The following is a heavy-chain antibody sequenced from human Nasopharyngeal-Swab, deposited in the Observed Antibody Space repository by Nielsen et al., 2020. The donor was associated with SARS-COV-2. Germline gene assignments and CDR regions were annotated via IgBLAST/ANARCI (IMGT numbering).Heavy chain of an antibody. CDR1: GFTFSSYE. D-gene: IGHD3-3*01. CDR3: ARDKPGITIFGVVIGPFDY. V-gene: IGHV3-48*03. CDR2: ISSSGSTI. Sequence: GESLKISCAASGFTFSSYEMNWVRQAPGKGLEWVSYISSSGSTIYYADSVKGQFTISRDNAKNSLYLQMNSLRAEDTAVYYCARDKPGITIFGVVIGPFDYWGQGTLVTVSS. J-gene: IGHJ4*02.